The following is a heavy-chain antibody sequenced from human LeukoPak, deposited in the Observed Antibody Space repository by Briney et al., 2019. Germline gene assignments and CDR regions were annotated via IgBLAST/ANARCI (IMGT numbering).Heavy chain of an antibody. J-gene: IGHJ6*03. CDR3: ARSLRYSPLTYYYYMDV. Sequence: GGSLRLSCAASGFTFSSYAMSWVRQAPGKGLEWVSAISGSGGSTYYADSVKGRFTISRDNAKNSLYLQMNSLRAEDTAVYYCARSLRYSPLTYYYYMDVWGKGTTVTVSS. CDR1: GFTFSSYA. V-gene: IGHV3-23*01. CDR2: ISGSGGST. D-gene: IGHD3-9*01.